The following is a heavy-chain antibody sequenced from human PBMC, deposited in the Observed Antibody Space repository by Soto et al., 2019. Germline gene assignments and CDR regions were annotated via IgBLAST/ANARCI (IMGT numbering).Heavy chain of an antibody. CDR1: GFTFSGSA. CDR3: TTHRGYSYGSAYNWFDP. D-gene: IGHD5-18*01. Sequence: GGSLRLSCAASGFTFSGSAMHWVRQASGKGLEWVGRIRSKANSYATAYAASVKGRFTISRDDSQNTAYLQMNSLKTEDTAVYYCTTHRGYSYGSAYNWFDPWGQGTLVTVSS. CDR2: IRSKANSYAT. J-gene: IGHJ5*02. V-gene: IGHV3-73*01.